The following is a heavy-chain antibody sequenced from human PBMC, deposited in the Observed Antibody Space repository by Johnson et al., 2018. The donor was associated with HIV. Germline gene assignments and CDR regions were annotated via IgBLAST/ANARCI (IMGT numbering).Heavy chain of an antibody. CDR1: GLNFSDFS. CDR3: ARGRISMTVVDLRGGGFDI. J-gene: IGHJ3*02. Sequence: QVLLVESGGGVVQPGRSMKLSCAASGLNFSDFSMHWVRQAPGEGLEWVAVISSDGGAEYYADSVKGRFTISRDNSNNTLYLQMSSLRVEDTAVYVCARGRISMTVVDLRGGGFDIWGQGTKVTVSS. D-gene: IGHD3-22*01. CDR2: ISSDGGAE. V-gene: IGHV3-30-3*01.